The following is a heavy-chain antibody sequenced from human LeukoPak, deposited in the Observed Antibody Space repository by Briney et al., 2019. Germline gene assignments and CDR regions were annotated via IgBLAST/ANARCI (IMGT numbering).Heavy chain of an antibody. Sequence: GGSLRLSCAASGFTFSDYYMSWIRQAPGKGLEWVSYISSGGSTIYYADSVKGRFTISRDNAKNSLYLQMNSLRAEDTAVYYCARDTYYYDSSGYYYPGGCDYWGQGTLVTVSS. CDR1: GFTFSDYY. CDR2: ISSGGSTI. CDR3: ARDTYYYDSSGYYYPGGCDY. D-gene: IGHD3-22*01. V-gene: IGHV3-11*04. J-gene: IGHJ4*02.